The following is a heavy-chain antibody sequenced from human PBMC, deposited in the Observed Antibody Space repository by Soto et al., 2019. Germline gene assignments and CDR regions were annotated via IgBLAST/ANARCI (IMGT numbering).Heavy chain of an antibody. Sequence: EVQLVESGGGLVQPGGSLRLSCAASGFLFNTYWMFWVRQAPRKGLLWVSRIRSDGSSTNYADSVKGRFTISRDNAKNRWYLQMTSLRAENRAVYYCAMGGGDYNYLAYGGQGTRVTVSS. CDR1: GFLFNTYW. CDR3: AMGGGDYNYLAY. CDR2: IRSDGSST. V-gene: IGHV3-74*01. J-gene: IGHJ4*02. D-gene: IGHD3-9*01.